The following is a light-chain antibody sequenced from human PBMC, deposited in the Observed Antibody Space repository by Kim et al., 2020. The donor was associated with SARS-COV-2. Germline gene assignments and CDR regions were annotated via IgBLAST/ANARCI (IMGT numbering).Light chain of an antibody. J-gene: IGKJ1*01. CDR2: DAS. Sequence: AIQMTQSPSSLSASVGDRVTIACRASQGIRNGLSWYQQKPGKAPKLLIYDASGLQSGVPSRFSGSGSGTNFILTISSLQPEDFATYYCLQHSNYPWTFGQGTKVDIK. CDR1: QGIRNG. CDR3: LQHSNYPWT. V-gene: IGKV1-6*01.